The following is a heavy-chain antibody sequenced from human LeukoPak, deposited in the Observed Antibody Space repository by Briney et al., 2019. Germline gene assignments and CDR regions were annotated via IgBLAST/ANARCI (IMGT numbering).Heavy chain of an antibody. CDR3: ARNFDYGDHL. V-gene: IGHV3-74*01. CDR2: IDSDGTNR. D-gene: IGHD4-17*01. Sequence: GGSLRLSCAASGFTFSRYWMHWVRQAPGKGLVWVSRIDSDGTNRDYADSVKGRFTISRDNAKNTLYLQLNSLRVEDTAIYHCARNFDYGDHLWGQGTLVTVSS. CDR1: GFTFSRYW. J-gene: IGHJ5*02.